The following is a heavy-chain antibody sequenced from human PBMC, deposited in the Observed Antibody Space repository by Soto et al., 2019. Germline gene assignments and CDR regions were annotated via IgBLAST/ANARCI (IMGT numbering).Heavy chain of an antibody. J-gene: IGHJ4*02. Sequence: EVQLVESGGGLILPGGSLRLSCAASGFTVSGYDMRWVRQAPGKGLEWVSLLYRDGYTYYADSVMGRFTISRDDSKNTLLLQMNSLRADDTAVYYCAREGMGASPLDYWGQGTLITVSS. CDR3: AREGMGASPLDY. CDR2: LYRDGYT. V-gene: IGHV3-53*01. CDR1: GFTVSGYD. D-gene: IGHD2-8*01.